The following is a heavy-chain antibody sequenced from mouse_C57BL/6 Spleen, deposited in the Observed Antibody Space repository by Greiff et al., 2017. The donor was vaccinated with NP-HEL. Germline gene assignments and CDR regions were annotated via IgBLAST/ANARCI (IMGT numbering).Heavy chain of an antibody. Sequence: EVQVVESGGGLVQPGGSLSLSCAASGFTFTDYYMSWVRQPPGKALEWLGFIRNKANGYTTEYSASVKGRFTISRDNSQSILYLQMNALRAEDSATYYCARSYYSNLLAMDYWGQGTSVTVSS. D-gene: IGHD2-5*01. V-gene: IGHV7-3*01. CDR1: GFTFTDYY. CDR3: ARSYYSNLLAMDY. CDR2: IRNKANGYTT. J-gene: IGHJ4*01.